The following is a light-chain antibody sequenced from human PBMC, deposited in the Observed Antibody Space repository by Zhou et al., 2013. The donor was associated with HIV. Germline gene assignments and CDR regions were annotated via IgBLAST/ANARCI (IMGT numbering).Light chain of an antibody. CDR3: QQAASFPLT. J-gene: IGKJ4*01. CDR1: PSVSGW. V-gene: IGKV1-12*01. CDR2: AAS. Sequence: DIQVTQSPSSVSASVGDRVTITCRASPSVSGWLAWYQQKPGKVPKLLISAASSLESGVPSRFSGSGFGTDFTLTISSLQPEDAATYYCQQAASFPLTFGGGTKVEVK.